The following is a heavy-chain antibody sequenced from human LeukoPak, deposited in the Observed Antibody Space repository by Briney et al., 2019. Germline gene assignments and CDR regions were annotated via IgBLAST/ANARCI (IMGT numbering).Heavy chain of an antibody. CDR2: ISSSGSTI. Sequence: GGSLRLSCAASGFTFSSYEMNWVRQAPGKGLEWVSYISSSGSTICYADSVKGRFTISRDNAKNSLYLQMSSLRAEDTAVYCCARVGHDSSGYYYYYYYGMDVWGQGTTVTVSS. CDR1: GFTFSSYE. D-gene: IGHD3-22*01. CDR3: ARVGHDSSGYYYYYYYGMDV. V-gene: IGHV3-48*03. J-gene: IGHJ6*02.